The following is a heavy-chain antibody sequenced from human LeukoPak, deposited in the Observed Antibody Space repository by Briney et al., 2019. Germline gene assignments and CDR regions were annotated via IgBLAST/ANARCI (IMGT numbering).Heavy chain of an antibody. D-gene: IGHD3-16*01. J-gene: IGHJ6*02. Sequence: PSETLSLTCAVYVGSFSDYSWSWVRQPPRRGLEWIAEISHTGNTNHNPSLKTRVTMSVDTSKNQFSLKLSTVTAADTAVYYCARGPHGDYYSYYGMDVWGQGTAVTVSS. V-gene: IGHV4-34*01. CDR1: VGSFSDYS. CDR3: ARGPHGDYYSYYGMDV. CDR2: ISHTGNT.